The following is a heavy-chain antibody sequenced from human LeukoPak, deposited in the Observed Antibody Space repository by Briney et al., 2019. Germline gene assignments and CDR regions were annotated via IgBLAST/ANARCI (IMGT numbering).Heavy chain of an antibody. V-gene: IGHV3-11*04. J-gene: IGHJ4*02. Sequence: SGGSLRLSCAASGFTFSDYYMSWIRQAPGKGLEWVSYISSSGSTIYYADSVKGRFTISRDNAKNSLYLQMNGLRAEDTAVYYCARERWFGSRFLWYWGQGTLVTVSS. CDR1: GFTFSDYY. CDR3: ARERWFGSRFLWY. D-gene: IGHD3-10*01. CDR2: ISSSGSTI.